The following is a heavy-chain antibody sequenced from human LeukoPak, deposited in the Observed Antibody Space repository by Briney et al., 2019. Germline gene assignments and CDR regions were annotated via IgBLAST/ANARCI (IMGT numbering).Heavy chain of an antibody. V-gene: IGHV4-59*12. D-gene: IGHD3-22*01. Sequence: SETLSLTCTVSGGSISSYYWSWIRQPPGKGLEWIGYIYYSGSTNYNPSLESRVTISVDTSKNQFSLKLSSVTAADTAVYYCARARAHLKYYYDSSGYYYFDYWGQGTLVTVSS. J-gene: IGHJ4*02. CDR1: GGSISSYY. CDR2: IYYSGST. CDR3: ARARAHLKYYYDSSGYYYFDY.